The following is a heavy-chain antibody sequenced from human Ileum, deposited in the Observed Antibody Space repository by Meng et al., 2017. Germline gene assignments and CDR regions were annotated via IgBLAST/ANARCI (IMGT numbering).Heavy chain of an antibody. D-gene: IGHD2-8*01. CDR2: INHSGST. CDR3: ARVSSMIMVYGGSYFDY. CDR1: GGSFSGYY. V-gene: IGHV4-34*01. Sequence: QLQQWGAGLLKSSETLSLTCAVHGGSFSGYYWSWIRQPPGKGLEWIGEINHSGSTNYNPSLKSRVTISVDTSKNQFSLKLSSVTAADTAVYYCARVSSMIMVYGGSYFDYWGQGTLVTVSS. J-gene: IGHJ4*02.